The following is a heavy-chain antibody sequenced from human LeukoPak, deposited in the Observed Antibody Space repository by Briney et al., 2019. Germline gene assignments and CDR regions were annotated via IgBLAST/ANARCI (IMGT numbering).Heavy chain of an antibody. CDR1: GYSFTSYA. J-gene: IGHJ4*02. D-gene: IGHD5-18*01. CDR2: INADNGGT. Sequence: GASVKVSCKASGYSFTSYAMHWVRQAPGQGLEWMGWINADNGGTKYSQKFQGRVTITRDTSASTAYMEVSSLRSEDTAVYYCARDIRGYSYGYFDYWGQGTLVTVSS. V-gene: IGHV1-3*01. CDR3: ARDIRGYSYGYFDY.